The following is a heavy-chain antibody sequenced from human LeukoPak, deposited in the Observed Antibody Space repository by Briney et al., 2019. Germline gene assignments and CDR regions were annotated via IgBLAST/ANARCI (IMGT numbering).Heavy chain of an antibody. CDR3: ARGDYYGGGYFDL. CDR2: ISYDGSNK. D-gene: IGHD3-10*01. J-gene: IGHJ2*01. Sequence: GGSLRLSCAASGFTFSNYAMHWVRQAPGKGLEWVAVISYDGSNKYYADSVKGRFTISRDNSKNTLYLQMNSLRAEDTAVYYCARGDYYGGGYFDLWGRGTLVTVSS. V-gene: IGHV3-30*04. CDR1: GFTFSNYA.